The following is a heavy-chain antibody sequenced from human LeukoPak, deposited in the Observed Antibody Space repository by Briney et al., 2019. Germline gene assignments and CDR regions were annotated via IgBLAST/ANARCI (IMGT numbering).Heavy chain of an antibody. CDR1: GFIFSRDS. CDR2: INGGGSPI. V-gene: IGHV3-48*01. CDR3: ADYGSGSYYNYYFDY. D-gene: IGHD3-10*01. J-gene: IGHJ4*02. Sequence: PGGSLRLSCAASGFIFSRDSMNWVRQAPGKGLEWVSYINGGGSPIFYADSVRGRFTISRDNAKNSLYLQMNSLRAEDTAVYYCADYGSGSYYNYYFDYWGQGTLVTVSS.